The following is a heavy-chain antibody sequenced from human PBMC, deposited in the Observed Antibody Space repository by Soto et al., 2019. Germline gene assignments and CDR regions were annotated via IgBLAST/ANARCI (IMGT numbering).Heavy chain of an antibody. Sequence: SVKVSCKASGGTFSSYAISWVRQAPGQGLEWMGGIIPIFGTANYAQKFQGRVTITADESTSTAYMELSSLRSEDTAVYYCTSPYDYIWGSYRYIFDYWGQGTLVTVSS. CDR1: GGTFSSYA. J-gene: IGHJ4*02. V-gene: IGHV1-69*13. CDR2: IIPIFGTA. D-gene: IGHD3-16*02. CDR3: TSPYDYIWGSYRYIFDY.